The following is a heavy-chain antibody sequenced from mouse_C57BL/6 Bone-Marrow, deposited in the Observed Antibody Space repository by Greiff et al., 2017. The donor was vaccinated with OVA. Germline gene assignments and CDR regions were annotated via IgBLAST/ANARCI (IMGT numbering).Heavy chain of an antibody. J-gene: IGHJ4*01. CDR2: INYDGSST. CDR1: GFTFSDYY. CDR3: ARDKGYYAMDY. V-gene: IGHV5-16*01. Sequence: EVKVVESEGGLVQPGSSMKLSCTASGFTFSDYYMAWVRQVPEKGLEWVANINYDGSSTYYLDSLQSRFIISRDNAKNILYLQMSSLKSEDTATYYCARDKGYYAMDYWGQGTSVTVSS.